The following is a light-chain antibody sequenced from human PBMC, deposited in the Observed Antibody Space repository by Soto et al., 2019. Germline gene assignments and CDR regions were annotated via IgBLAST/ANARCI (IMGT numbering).Light chain of an antibody. CDR2: DAS. Sequence: EIVLTQSPATLSLSPGERALSCRASQSVSSYLAWYQQKPGQAPRLLIYDASNRATGIPARFSGSGSGTDFTLTISSLEPEDFAVYYCQQRSNWLTWTFGQGTKVEIK. CDR3: QQRSNWLTWT. V-gene: IGKV3-11*01. CDR1: QSVSSY. J-gene: IGKJ1*01.